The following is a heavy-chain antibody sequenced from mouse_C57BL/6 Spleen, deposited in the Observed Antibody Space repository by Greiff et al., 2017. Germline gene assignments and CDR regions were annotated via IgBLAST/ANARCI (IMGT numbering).Heavy chain of an antibody. D-gene: IGHD1-1*01. J-gene: IGHJ1*03. V-gene: IGHV1-64*01. CDR3: ARHYYGSSPLWYFDV. CDR2: IHPNSGST. CDR1: GYTFTSYW. Sequence: QVQLQQSGAELVKPGASVKLSCKASGYTFTSYWMHWVKQRPGQGLEWIGMIHPNSGSTNYNEKFKSKATLTVDKSSSTAYMQLSSLTSEDSAVYYCARHYYGSSPLWYFDVWGTGTTVTVSS.